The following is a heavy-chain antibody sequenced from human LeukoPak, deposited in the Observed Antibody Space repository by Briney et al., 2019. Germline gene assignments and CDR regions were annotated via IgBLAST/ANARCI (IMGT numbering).Heavy chain of an antibody. J-gene: IGHJ4*02. CDR2: ISGSGGST. D-gene: IGHD3-22*01. CDR1: GFTFSSYA. CDR3: AASSGYYYTAFRY. Sequence: GGSLRLSCAVSGFTFSSYAMNWVRQAPGKGLEWVSTISGSGGSTYYADSVKGRFTISRDNSKNTLYLQMNSLRAEDTAVYYCAASSGYYYTAFRYWGQGTLVTVSS. V-gene: IGHV3-23*01.